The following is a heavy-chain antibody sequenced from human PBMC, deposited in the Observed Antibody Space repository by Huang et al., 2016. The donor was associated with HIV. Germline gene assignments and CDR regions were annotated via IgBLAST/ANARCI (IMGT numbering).Heavy chain of an antibody. J-gene: IGHJ4*02. CDR3: VRDPRIQSWLNYFDY. Sequence: EVQLVESGGGLVQPGGSLRLSCASSGFTFSSYWMHWVRQAQGKGLVWFSLIMRDVSSPVYADSVKGRFTISRDNAKNTLYLQMNSLRAEDTAVYYCVRDPRIQSWLNYFDYWGQGTLVSVSS. D-gene: IGHD3-22*01. V-gene: IGHV3-74*01. CDR1: GFTFSSYW. CDR2: IMRDVSSP.